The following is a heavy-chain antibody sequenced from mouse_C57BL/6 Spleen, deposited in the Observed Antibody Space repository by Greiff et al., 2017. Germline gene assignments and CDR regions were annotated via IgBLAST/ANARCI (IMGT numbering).Heavy chain of an antibody. CDR1: GYTFTSYW. J-gene: IGHJ2*01. CDR3: ASTGSSPYYFDY. CDR2: IDPSDSYT. D-gene: IGHD1-1*01. Sequence: VKLQQPGAELVKPGASVKLSCKASGYTFTSYWMQWVKQRPGQGLEWIGEIDPSDSYTNYNQKFKGKATLTVDTSSSTAYMQLSSLTSEDSAVYYCASTGSSPYYFDYWGQGTTLTVSS. V-gene: IGHV1-50*01.